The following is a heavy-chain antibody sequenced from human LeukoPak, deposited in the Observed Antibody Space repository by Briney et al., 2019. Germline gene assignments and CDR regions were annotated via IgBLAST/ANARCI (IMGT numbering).Heavy chain of an antibody. J-gene: IGHJ3*02. V-gene: IGHV3-53*01. CDR2: IYSGGST. CDR1: GFTVSSNY. D-gene: IGHD5-24*01. Sequence: GGSLRLSCAASGFTVSSNYMSWVRQAPGKGLEWASVIYSGGSTYYADSVKGRFTISRDNSKNTLYLQMNSLRAEDTAVYYCARCRDGYKRDDAFDIWGQGTMVTVSS. CDR3: ARCRDGYKRDDAFDI.